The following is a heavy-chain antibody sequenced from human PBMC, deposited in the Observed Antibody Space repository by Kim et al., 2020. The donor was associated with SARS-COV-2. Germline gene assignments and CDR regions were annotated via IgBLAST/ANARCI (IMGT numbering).Heavy chain of an antibody. Sequence: SVKVSCKASGGTFSSYAISWVRQAPGQGLEWMGGIIPIFGTANYAQKFQGRVTITADESTSTAYMELSSLRSEDTTVYYCARAGRPLKPYDILTATPPRGWFDPWGQGTLVTVSS. J-gene: IGHJ5*02. CDR3: ARAGRPLKPYDILTATPPRGWFDP. V-gene: IGHV1-69*13. CDR2: IIPIFGTA. D-gene: IGHD3-9*01. CDR1: GGTFSSYA.